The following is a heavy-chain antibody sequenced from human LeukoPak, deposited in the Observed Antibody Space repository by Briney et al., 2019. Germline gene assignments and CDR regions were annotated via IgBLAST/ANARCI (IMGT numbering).Heavy chain of an antibody. Sequence: GRSLRLSCAASGFTFRSYGMHWVRQAPGKGLEWVALISDDGSNIYYADSVKGRFTTSRDSSKNTLSLQMGSLRVEDTAVYYCARDNKRFSCDYWGQGTLVTVSS. D-gene: IGHD2/OR15-2a*01. CDR1: GFTFRSYG. CDR2: ISDDGSNI. CDR3: ARDNKRFSCDY. J-gene: IGHJ4*02. V-gene: IGHV3-30*03.